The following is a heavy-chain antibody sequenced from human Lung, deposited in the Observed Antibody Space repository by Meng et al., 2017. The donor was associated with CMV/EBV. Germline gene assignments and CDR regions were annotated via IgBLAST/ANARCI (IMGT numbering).Heavy chain of an antibody. Sequence: SQTLSLTCGISGDSVSSIRGAWNRLRQSPSGGLEWLGRTYYRSEWFHDYAPSVKSRIIINPDTSRNHVSLQLNSLTPEDTAVDYCARDHQASSYYFYYAMDVWGQGXTVTVSS. D-gene: IGHD2-2*01. CDR3: ARDHQASSYYFYYAMDV. J-gene: IGHJ6*02. CDR1: GDSVSSIRGA. CDR2: TYYRSEWFH. V-gene: IGHV6-1*01.